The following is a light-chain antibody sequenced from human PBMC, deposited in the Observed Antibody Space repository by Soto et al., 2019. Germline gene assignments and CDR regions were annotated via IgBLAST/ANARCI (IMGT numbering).Light chain of an antibody. Sequence: QSALTQPASVSGSPGQSITISCTGTSSDVGSYNLVSWYQQHPGKAPKLMIYEGNERPSGVSNRFSGSKSGNTASLTSSGLQAEDEADYYCCSYAGSSTWVFGGGTKLTVL. J-gene: IGLJ3*02. CDR3: CSYAGSSTWV. CDR2: EGN. V-gene: IGLV2-23*01. CDR1: SSDVGSYNL.